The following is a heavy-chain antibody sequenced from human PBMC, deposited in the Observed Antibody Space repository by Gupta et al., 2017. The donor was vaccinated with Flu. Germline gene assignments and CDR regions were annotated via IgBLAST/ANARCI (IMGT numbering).Heavy chain of an antibody. CDR1: GVTFSDYA. D-gene: IGHD2-15*01. CDR3: ARKGGGHCSGGTCYSFDY. V-gene: IGHV1-69*01. CDR2: IIPVFGPT. J-gene: IGHJ4*02. Sequence: QVQLVQSGAEVKKPGSSVKVSCQASGVTFSDYALNWVRRAPGQGLEWMGGIIPVFGPTKYAKKVQGRVTMTADESTNTAYLELSSLRSEDTAVYYCARKGGGHCSGGTCYSFDYWGQGTLVTVSS.